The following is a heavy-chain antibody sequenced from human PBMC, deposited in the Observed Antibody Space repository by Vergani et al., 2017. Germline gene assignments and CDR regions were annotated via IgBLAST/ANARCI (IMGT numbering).Heavy chain of an antibody. V-gene: IGHV1-2*02. CDR3: AHSWNFGRRDWFDS. CDR2: ISPKTGDT. Sequence: QGQLAQSGAEVKKPGGSMKVSCQASESTFSDYNIHWVRQVPGQGLQWMGWISPKTGDTDYLQRFQDRVTMTRDASTKTVYLKMTRLTSDDTAIYYCAHSWNFGRRDWFDSWGPGTLVTVSS. CDR1: ESTFSDYN. J-gene: IGHJ5*01. D-gene: IGHD1-26*01.